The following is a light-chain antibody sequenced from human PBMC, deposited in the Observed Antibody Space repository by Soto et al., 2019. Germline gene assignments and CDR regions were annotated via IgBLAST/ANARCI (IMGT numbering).Light chain of an antibody. V-gene: IGKV1-33*01. J-gene: IGKJ5*01. Sequence: IQMTQSPSSLSASVGDRVTITCQATQDIRKDLNWYQQKPGKAPKLLIYDASSLETGVPSRFSGSVSGTDFTLTISSLQPEDVAAYYILQYDNLALIFGQGTRLDIK. CDR1: QDIRKD. CDR2: DAS. CDR3: LQYDNLALI.